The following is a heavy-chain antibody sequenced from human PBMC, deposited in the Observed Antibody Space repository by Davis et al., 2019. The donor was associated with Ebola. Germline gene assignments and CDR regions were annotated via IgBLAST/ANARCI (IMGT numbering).Heavy chain of an antibody. CDR2: IKQDGSEK. Sequence: GESLKISCAASGFTFSSYWMSWVRQAPGKGLEWVANIKQDGSEKYYVDSVKGRFTISRDNSKNTLYLQMNSLRAEDTAVYYCARSRATMVQGVIITGWFDPWGQGTLVTVSS. D-gene: IGHD3-10*01. V-gene: IGHV3-7*03. J-gene: IGHJ5*02. CDR1: GFTFSSYW. CDR3: ARSRATMVQGVIITGWFDP.